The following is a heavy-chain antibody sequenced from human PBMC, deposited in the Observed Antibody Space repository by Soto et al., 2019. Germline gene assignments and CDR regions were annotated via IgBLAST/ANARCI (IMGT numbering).Heavy chain of an antibody. J-gene: IGHJ6*02. V-gene: IGHV1-58*01. Sequence: GASVKVSCKASGFTFTSSAVQWVRQARGQRLEWIGWIVVGSGNTNYAQKFQERVTITRDMSTSTAYMELSSLRSEDTAVYYCAAEYSGYDLVYYGMDVWGQGTTVTGTS. CDR1: GFTFTSSA. D-gene: IGHD5-12*01. CDR2: IVVGSGNT. CDR3: AAEYSGYDLVYYGMDV.